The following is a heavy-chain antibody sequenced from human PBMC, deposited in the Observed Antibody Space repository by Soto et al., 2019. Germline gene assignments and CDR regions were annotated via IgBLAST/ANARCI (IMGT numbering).Heavy chain of an antibody. CDR2: IFYTGNT. Sequence: PSETLSLTCTVSGGSVSNINYYWGWIRQPPGKGLEWIGNIFYTGNTFHNPSLKSRVTISVDTSKNQFSLELTSVTAADTAGSYCVIQEAATSNGYIVYWRDGLPVTV. J-gene: IGHJ4*01. CDR3: VIQEAATSNGYIVY. CDR1: GGSVSNINYY. V-gene: IGHV4-39*01. D-gene: IGHD5-18*01.